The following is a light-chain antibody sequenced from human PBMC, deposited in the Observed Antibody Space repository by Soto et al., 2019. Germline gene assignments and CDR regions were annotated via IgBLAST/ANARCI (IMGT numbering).Light chain of an antibody. Sequence: QSVLTQPASVSGSPGQSITISCTGTSSDVVYYNYVSWYQHHPGKAPKLMIYEVSNRPSGVSNRFSGSKSGNTASLTISGLQAEDEADYYCSSYTNSHTYVFGTGTKVTVL. V-gene: IGLV2-14*01. CDR1: SSDVVYYNY. CDR3: SSYTNSHTYV. CDR2: EVS. J-gene: IGLJ1*01.